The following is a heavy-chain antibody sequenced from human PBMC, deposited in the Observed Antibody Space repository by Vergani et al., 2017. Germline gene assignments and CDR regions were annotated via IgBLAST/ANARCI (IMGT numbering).Heavy chain of an antibody. CDR2: ISGHDHRT. J-gene: IGHJ5*01. V-gene: IGHV3-23*01. Sequence: EVQLLESGGGSVQPGESLRLSCVASGFRFREHGMNWVRQAPGKGLEWVSGISGHDHRTLYADSVKGRFIISRDDSKNTLYLQMSSLRVDDTAIYYCVRARCSGPCFMSNWFDSWGQGTLVTVSS. CDR3: VRARCSGPCFMSNWFDS. D-gene: IGHD5-12*01. CDR1: GFRFREHG.